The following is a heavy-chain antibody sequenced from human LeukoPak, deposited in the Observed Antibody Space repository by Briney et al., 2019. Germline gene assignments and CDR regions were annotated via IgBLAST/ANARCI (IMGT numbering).Heavy chain of an antibody. CDR2: IIPIFGTA. CDR3: AREGEEQQLALYYFDY. Sequence: SVKVSCKASGGTFSSYAISWVRQAPGQGLEWMGGIIPIFGTANYAQKFQGRATITADESTSTAYMELSSLRSEDTAVYYGAREGEEQQLALYYFDYWGQGTLVTVSS. V-gene: IGHV1-69*01. D-gene: IGHD6-13*01. J-gene: IGHJ4*02. CDR1: GGTFSSYA.